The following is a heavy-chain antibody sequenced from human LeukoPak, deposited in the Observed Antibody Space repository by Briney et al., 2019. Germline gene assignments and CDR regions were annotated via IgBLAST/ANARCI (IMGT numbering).Heavy chain of an antibody. D-gene: IGHD4-17*01. Sequence: QAGGSLRLSCAASGFTFSSYSMNWVRQAPGKGLEWVAVIWYDGSNKYYADSVKGRFTISRDNSKNTLYLQMNSLRAEDTAVYYCAREYYGDYLGSPTGYGMDVWGQGTTVTVSS. CDR1: GFTFSSYS. J-gene: IGHJ6*02. V-gene: IGHV3-33*08. CDR3: AREYYGDYLGSPTGYGMDV. CDR2: IWYDGSNK.